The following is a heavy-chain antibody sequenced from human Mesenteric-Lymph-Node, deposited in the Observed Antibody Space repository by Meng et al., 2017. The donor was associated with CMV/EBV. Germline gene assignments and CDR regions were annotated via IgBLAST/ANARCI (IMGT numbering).Heavy chain of an antibody. V-gene: IGHV1-46*01. CDR1: GYTFTSYY. Sequence: SGYTFTSYYMHWLRQAPGQGLEWMGLIHPSGGSTNYAQRFQGRLTMTRDTSTSTVYMELSSLRSEDTAVYYCAKGAGFGESKYYFDYWGQGTLVTVSS. CDR3: AKGAGFGESKYYFDY. D-gene: IGHD3-10*01. CDR2: IHPSGGST. J-gene: IGHJ4*02.